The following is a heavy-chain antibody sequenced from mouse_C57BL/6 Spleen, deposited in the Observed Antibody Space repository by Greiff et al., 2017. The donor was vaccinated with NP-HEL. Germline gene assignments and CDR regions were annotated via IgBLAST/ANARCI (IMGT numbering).Heavy chain of an antibody. CDR3: TRYGNYYAMDY. CDR1: GFTFSSYA. Sequence: EVKLMESGEGLVKPGGSLKLSCAASGFTFSSYAMSWVRQTPEKRLEWVAYISSGGDYIYYADTVKGRFTISRDHARNTLYLQMSSLKSEDTAMYYCTRYGNYYAMDYWGQGTSVTVSS. V-gene: IGHV5-9-1*02. CDR2: ISSGGDYI. J-gene: IGHJ4*01. D-gene: IGHD2-10*02.